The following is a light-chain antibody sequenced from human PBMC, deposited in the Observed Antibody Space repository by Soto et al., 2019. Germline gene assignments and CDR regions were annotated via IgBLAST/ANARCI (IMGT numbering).Light chain of an antibody. V-gene: IGKV1-5*03. CDR1: QSISSW. J-gene: IGKJ1*01. CDR3: QQYNSYCS. Sequence: DIQMTQSPSTLSASVGDRVTITCRASQSISSWLAWYLQRPGKAPKLLIYKASSLESGVPSRFSGSGSGTEFTLTISSLQPDDFATYYCQQYNSYCSFGQGTKVEIK. CDR2: KAS.